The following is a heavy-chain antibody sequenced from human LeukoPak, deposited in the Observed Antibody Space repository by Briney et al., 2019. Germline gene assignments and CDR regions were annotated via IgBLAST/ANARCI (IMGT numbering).Heavy chain of an antibody. CDR3: ARALVGAATLSY. J-gene: IGHJ4*02. V-gene: IGHV5-51*01. CDR1: EYSFTTYW. CDR2: IYPGDSDT. Sequence: PGESLKISCKGSEYSFTTYWIAWVRQMPGKGLEWMGVIYPGDSDTRYSPSFQGQVTLSADKSISTAYLQWSSLKASDTAIYYCARALVGAATLSYWGQGTLVTVSS. D-gene: IGHD1-26*01.